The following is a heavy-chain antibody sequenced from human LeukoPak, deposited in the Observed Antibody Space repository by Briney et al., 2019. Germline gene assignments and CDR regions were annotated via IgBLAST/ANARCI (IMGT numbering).Heavy chain of an antibody. CDR2: IWYDGSNK. V-gene: IGHV3-33*06. CDR1: GFTFSSYG. J-gene: IGHJ6*03. Sequence: PGGSLRLSCAASGFTFSSYGMHWVRQAPGKGLEWVAVIWYDGSNKYYADSVKGRFTISRDNSKNTLYLQMNSLRAEDTAVYYRAKNLYYYYYYMDVWGKGTTVTVSS. CDR3: AKNLYYYYYYMDV.